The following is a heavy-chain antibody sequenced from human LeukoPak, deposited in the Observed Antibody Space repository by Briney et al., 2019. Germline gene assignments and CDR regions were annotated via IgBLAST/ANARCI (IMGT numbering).Heavy chain of an antibody. Sequence: SETLSLTCTVSGGSISSSSYNWGWIRQPPGKGLEWIGSIYYSGSTYYNPSLKSRVTISVDTSKNQFSLKLSSVTAADTAVYYCASHFHTRMNYGSMVTPVGVDYWGQGTLVTVSS. D-gene: IGHD3-10*01. V-gene: IGHV4-39*01. CDR3: ASHFHTRMNYGSMVTPVGVDY. J-gene: IGHJ4*02. CDR1: GGSISSSSYN. CDR2: IYYSGST.